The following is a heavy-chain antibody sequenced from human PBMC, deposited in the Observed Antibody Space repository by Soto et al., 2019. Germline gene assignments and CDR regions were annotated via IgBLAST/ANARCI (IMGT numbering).Heavy chain of an antibody. Sequence: QVHLVQSGAELKKPGASVRVSCKASGYSFTRNGISWVRQAPGQGLEWMGWISAKNGDTNYAQKFQGRVIMTTDTSTSTAYMELMSLRSDDTAVYYCVRDRDSDTWPSRDVWGQGTTVTVSS. J-gene: IGHJ6*02. D-gene: IGHD1-26*01. CDR3: VRDRDSDTWPSRDV. CDR2: ISAKNGDT. CDR1: GYSFTRNG. V-gene: IGHV1-18*01.